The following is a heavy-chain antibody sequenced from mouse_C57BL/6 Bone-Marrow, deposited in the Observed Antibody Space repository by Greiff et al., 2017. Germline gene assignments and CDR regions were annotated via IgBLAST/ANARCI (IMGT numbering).Heavy chain of an antibody. J-gene: IGHJ3*01. V-gene: IGHV5-6*01. D-gene: IGHD1-1*01. CDR1: GFTFSSYG. CDR3: SSGYGSSYVWFAY. CDR2: ISSGGSYT. Sequence: EVMLVESGGDLVKPGGSLKLSCAASGFTFSSYGMSWVRQTPDKRLEWVATISSGGSYTYYPDSVKGRFTISRDNAKNTLYLQMSSLKSEDTAMYYWSSGYGSSYVWFAYWGQGTLVTVSA.